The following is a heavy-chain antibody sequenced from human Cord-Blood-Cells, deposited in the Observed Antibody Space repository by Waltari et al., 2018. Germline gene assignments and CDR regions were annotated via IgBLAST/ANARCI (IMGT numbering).Heavy chain of an antibody. CDR1: GGSISSYY. CDR2: IYTSGST. Sequence: QVQLQESGPGLVKPSETLSLTCTVSGGSISSYYWSWIRQPAGKGLEWIGRIYTSGSTTYNPSRKSRVTMSVDTSKNQFSLKLSSVTAADTAVYYCARVYYSSSWYYFDYWGQGTLVTVSS. D-gene: IGHD6-13*01. CDR3: ARVYYSSSWYYFDY. V-gene: IGHV4-4*07. J-gene: IGHJ4*02.